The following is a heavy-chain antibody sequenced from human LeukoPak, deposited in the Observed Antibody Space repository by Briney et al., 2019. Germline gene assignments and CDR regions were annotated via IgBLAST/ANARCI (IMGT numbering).Heavy chain of an antibody. CDR1: AFTLSNYA. J-gene: IGHJ5*02. CDR2: INPAGSST. D-gene: IGHD1-26*01. V-gene: IGHV3-74*01. Sequence: GGSLRLSCTASAFTLSNYALSWVRQAPGKGLVWVSRINPAGSSTNYADSVKGRFTISRDNAMNTLYLHLNSLRAEDTAVYYCARGVRGSYGTDLWGQGTLVTVSS. CDR3: ARGVRGSYGTDL.